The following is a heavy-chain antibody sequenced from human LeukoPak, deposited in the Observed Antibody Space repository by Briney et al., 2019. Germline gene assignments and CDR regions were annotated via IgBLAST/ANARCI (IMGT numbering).Heavy chain of an antibody. J-gene: IGHJ4*02. D-gene: IGHD2-21*02. V-gene: IGHV3-64*04. Sequence: GGSLRLSCSASGFTFSSFAMHWVRQAPKGLEYVSAISSDGVSTYYVDSVRGRFTISRDNSKNTLYLQMNSLRAEDTAVYYCAKDFGVVVTAIPSYWGQGTLVTVSS. CDR2: ISSDGVST. CDR1: GFTFSSFA. CDR3: AKDFGVVVTAIPSY.